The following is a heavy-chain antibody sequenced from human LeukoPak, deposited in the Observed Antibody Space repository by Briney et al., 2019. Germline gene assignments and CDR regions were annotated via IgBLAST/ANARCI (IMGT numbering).Heavy chain of an antibody. CDR2: ISSSGSTI. J-gene: IGHJ4*02. CDR3: ARGPTQFYDILTGTFDY. D-gene: IGHD3-9*01. Sequence: GGSLRLSCAASGFTFNRRGMHWVRQAPGKGLEWVSYISSSGSTIYYADSVKGRFTISRDNAKNSLYLQMNSLRAEDTAVYYCARGPTQFYDILTGTFDYWGQGTLVTVSS. V-gene: IGHV3-48*03. CDR1: GFTFNRRG.